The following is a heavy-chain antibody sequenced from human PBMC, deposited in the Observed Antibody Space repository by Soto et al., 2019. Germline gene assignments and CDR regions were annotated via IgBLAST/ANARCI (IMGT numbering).Heavy chain of an antibody. J-gene: IGHJ4*02. Sequence: GGSLRLSCAASGFTFSNSWMHWVRQVSGKGLEWVSRINADGTSTSYADSVKGRFTISRDNAKNTLYLHVNSLRAEDTAVYYCAIGEWLSTSYFNFWGKGTLVTVSS. CDR3: AIGEWLSTSYFNF. CDR2: INADGTST. D-gene: IGHD3-3*01. CDR1: GFTFSNSW. V-gene: IGHV3-74*01.